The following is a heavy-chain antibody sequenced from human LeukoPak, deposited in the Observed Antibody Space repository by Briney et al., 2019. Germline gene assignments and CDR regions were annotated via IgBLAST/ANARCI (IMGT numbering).Heavy chain of an antibody. CDR3: ARDVYYYDSSGYLVQHYFDY. Sequence: SETLSLTCAVYGGSFSGYYWSCTPHPPGKGLEWIGSISHSGRTFYNPSLKSRVTISVDMSNNQFSLRLSSVTAADTAVYYCARDVYYYDSSGYLVQHYFDYWGQGTLVTVSS. CDR1: GGSFSGYY. CDR2: ISHSGRT. D-gene: IGHD3-22*01. J-gene: IGHJ4*02. V-gene: IGHV4-34*01.